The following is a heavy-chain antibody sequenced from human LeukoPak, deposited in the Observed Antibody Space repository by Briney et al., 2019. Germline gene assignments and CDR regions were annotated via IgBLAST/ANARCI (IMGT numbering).Heavy chain of an antibody. J-gene: IGHJ4*02. CDR2: IHYSGST. Sequence: SETLFLTCTVSGGSISSYYWSWIRQPPGKGLEWIGYIHYSGSTIYNPSLKSRVTISVDMSKNQFSLKLSSVTAADTAVYYCARHYYGSGSFYSPVDYWGQGTLVTVSS. CDR3: ARHYYGSGSFYSPVDY. V-gene: IGHV4-59*08. CDR1: GGSISSYY. D-gene: IGHD3-10*01.